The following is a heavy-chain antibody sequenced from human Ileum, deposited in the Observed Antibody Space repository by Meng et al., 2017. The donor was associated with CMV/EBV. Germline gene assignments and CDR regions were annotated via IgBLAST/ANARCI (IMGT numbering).Heavy chain of an antibody. D-gene: IGHD5/OR15-5a*01. CDR1: EFTFSSYG. CDR2: ISYGGFT. Sequence: ESLKISCAASEFTFSSYGMHWVRQAPGKRLEWSGYISYGGFTNYTPSVKGRVTISVDTSQNQFSLTLTSMSAADAAVYFCARGSGYSIYDDWGQGTLVTVSS. CDR3: ARGSGYSIYDD. J-gene: IGHJ4*02. V-gene: IGHV4-59*01.